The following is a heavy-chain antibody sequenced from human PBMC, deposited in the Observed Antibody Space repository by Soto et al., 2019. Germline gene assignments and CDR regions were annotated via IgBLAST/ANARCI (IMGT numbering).Heavy chain of an antibody. CDR1: GYTFTTSG. J-gene: IGHJ4*02. D-gene: IGHD3-22*01. Sequence: ASVKVSCKASGYTFTTSGISWVRQAPGQGLEWMGIINPSGGSTSYAQKFQGRVTMTRDTSTSTVYMELSSLRSEDTAVYYCARYYYDSSGYPVLHWGQGTLVTVSS. V-gene: IGHV1-46*01. CDR2: INPSGGST. CDR3: ARYYYDSSGYPVLH.